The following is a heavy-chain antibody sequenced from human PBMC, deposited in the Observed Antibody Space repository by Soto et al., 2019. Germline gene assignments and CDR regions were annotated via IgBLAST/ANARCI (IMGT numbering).Heavy chain of an antibody. J-gene: IGHJ6*02. CDR1: GFTLTTFG. V-gene: IGHV3-30*03. CDR2: TSFDGSNK. CDR3: ASDYYGMDV. Sequence: QVQLVESGGGVVQPGRSLRLSCAASGFTLTTFGMHWVRQAPGKGLEWVAVTSFDGSNKYYADSVKGRFTISRDNSKNTLYLQVHSLRAEDTAVYYCASDYYGMDVWGQGTKVTVSS.